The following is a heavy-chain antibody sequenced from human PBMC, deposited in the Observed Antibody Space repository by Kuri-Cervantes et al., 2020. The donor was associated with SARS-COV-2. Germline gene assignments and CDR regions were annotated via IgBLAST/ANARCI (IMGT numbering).Heavy chain of an antibody. CDR2: IYYSGST. D-gene: IGHD1-26*01. Sequence: SETLSLTCTVSGGSISSGGYYWSWIRQHPGKGLEWIGYIYYSGSTYYNPSLKSRVTISVDTSKNQFSLKLSSVTAADTAVYYCARDMVMGGSYPPVWDYWGQGTLVTVSS. CDR3: ARDMVMGGSYPPVWDY. V-gene: IGHV4-31*03. J-gene: IGHJ4*02. CDR1: GGSISSGGYY.